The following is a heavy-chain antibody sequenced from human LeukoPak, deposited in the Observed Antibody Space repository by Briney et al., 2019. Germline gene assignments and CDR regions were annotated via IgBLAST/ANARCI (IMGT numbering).Heavy chain of an antibody. CDR1: GYTFTGYY. CDR2: INHNSGGT. D-gene: IGHD3-16*01. V-gene: IGHV1-2*02. Sequence: ASVKVSCKASGYTFTGYYMHWVRQAPGQGLEWMGWINHNSGGTNYAQKFHGGLIMNRETSLSTAYMALSRQTYDDTAGYYLVRKLEVGYVLPLLYYGMEVWAQGTTVTVSS. CDR3: VRKLEVGYVLPLLYYGMEV. J-gene: IGHJ6*02.